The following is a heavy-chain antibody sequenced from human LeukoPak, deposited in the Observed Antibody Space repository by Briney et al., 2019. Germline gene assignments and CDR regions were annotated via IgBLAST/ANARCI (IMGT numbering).Heavy chain of an antibody. CDR3: ASVPGGDYYFDY. Sequence: PAGSLTLSCAASGFTFSSYGMHWVRQAPGKGLEWVAVIWYDGSNKYYADSVKGRFTISRDNSKNTLYLQMNSLRAEDTAVYYCASVPGGDYYFDYWGQGTLVTVSS. CDR2: IWYDGSNK. J-gene: IGHJ4*02. V-gene: IGHV3-33*01. D-gene: IGHD2-21*02. CDR1: GFTFSSYG.